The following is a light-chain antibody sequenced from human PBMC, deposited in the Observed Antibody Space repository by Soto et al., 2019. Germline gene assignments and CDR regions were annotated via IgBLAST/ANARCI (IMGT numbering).Light chain of an antibody. J-gene: IGKJ3*01. Sequence: EIVLTQSPGTLSLSPGERATLSCRASQSVSSSYLAWYQQKPGQAPRLLIYGASSRATGIPDRFSGSGSGTDFTLTISRLEPEDFAVYYWQQYGSSPFTFCPGTKVDIK. CDR2: GAS. CDR3: QQYGSSPFT. CDR1: QSVSSSY. V-gene: IGKV3-20*01.